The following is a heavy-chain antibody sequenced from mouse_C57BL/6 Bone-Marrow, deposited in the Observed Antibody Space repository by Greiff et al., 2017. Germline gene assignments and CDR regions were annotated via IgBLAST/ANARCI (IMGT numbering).Heavy chain of an antibody. J-gene: IGHJ3*01. Sequence: VQLQQSGAELVRPGASVKLSCTASGFNIKDDYMHWVKQRPEQGLEWIGWIDPENGDIEYASKFQGRVTITRDKSSSTASLQLTSLTSEDTAVYYCTTGGYGTWFAYWGQGTLVTVSA. CDR3: TTGGYGTWFAY. CDR1: GFNIKDDY. D-gene: IGHD2-1*01. V-gene: IGHV14-4*01. CDR2: IDPENGDI.